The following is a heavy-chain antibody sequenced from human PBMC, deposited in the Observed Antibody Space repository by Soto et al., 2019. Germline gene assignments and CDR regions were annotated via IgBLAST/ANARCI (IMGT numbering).Heavy chain of an antibody. J-gene: IGHJ4*02. V-gene: IGHV1-46*01. CDR2: INPSGGST. Sequence: GASVKVSCKASGYTFTSYYMHWVRQAPGLGLEWMGIINPSGGSTSYAQKFQGRVTMTRDTSTSTVYMELSSLRSEDTAVYYCARSYTYYYDSSGYYGPDYWGQGTLVTVSS. D-gene: IGHD3-22*01. CDR3: ARSYTYYYDSSGYYGPDY. CDR1: GYTFTSYY.